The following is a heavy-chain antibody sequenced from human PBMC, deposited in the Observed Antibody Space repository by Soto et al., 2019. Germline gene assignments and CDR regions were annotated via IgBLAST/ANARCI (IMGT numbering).Heavy chain of an antibody. Sequence: QVQLVQSGAAVKKPGSSVKVSCKASGGTFSSYTISWVRQSPGQGLEWMGRIIPILGIANYAQKFQGRVTMTADKSTSTADMELSSLRSEDTAVYYCAREPREENAVAGTGGSDYWGHGTLVTVSS. J-gene: IGHJ4*01. D-gene: IGHD6-19*01. CDR2: IIPILGIA. CDR3: AREPREENAVAGTGGSDY. V-gene: IGHV1-69*08. CDR1: GGTFSSYT.